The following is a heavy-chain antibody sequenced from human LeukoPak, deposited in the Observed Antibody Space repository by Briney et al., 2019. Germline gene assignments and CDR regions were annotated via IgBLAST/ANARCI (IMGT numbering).Heavy chain of an antibody. CDR3: ARESSGYYLDY. Sequence: PGASLRLSCAASGFTFSNYAMSWVRQAPGKGLEWVSAIVGSGGSTYYADSVKGRFTISRDNSKNTLYLQMNSLRAEDTAVYYCARESSGYYLDYWGQGTLVTVSS. CDR2: IVGSGGST. D-gene: IGHD3-22*01. J-gene: IGHJ4*02. CDR1: GFTFSNYA. V-gene: IGHV3-23*01.